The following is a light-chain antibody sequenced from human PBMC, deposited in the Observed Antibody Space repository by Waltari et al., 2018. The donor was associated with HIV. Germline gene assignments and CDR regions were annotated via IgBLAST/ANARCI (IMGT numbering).Light chain of an antibody. J-gene: IGLJ3*02. CDR2: DVI. V-gene: IGLV2-11*01. CDR3: SSYAGSYIWV. Sequence: QSALTQPRSVSGSPGQSVTISCTGTSNDVGAYGFVSWYQQHPGKAPILMIFDVISRPSGVPDRFSGSKSGSTASLTISGLQAEDEADYYCSSYAGSYIWVFGGGTKLTVL. CDR1: SNDVGAYGF.